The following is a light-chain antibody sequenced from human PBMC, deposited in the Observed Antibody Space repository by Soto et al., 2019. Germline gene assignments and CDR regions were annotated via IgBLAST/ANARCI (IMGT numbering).Light chain of an antibody. V-gene: IGKV1-13*02. Sequence: IQMTQSPSSLSASVGDRLTITCRASQGISSALAWYQQKPGKAPKLLIYDASSLESGVPSRFSGSGSGTEFTLTISSLQPDDFATYYCQQYNSYSWTFGQGTKVDIK. CDR1: QGISSA. J-gene: IGKJ1*01. CDR2: DAS. CDR3: QQYNSYSWT.